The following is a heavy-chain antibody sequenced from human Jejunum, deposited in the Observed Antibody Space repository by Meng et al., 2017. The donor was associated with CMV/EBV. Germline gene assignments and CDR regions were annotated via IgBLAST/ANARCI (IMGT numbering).Heavy chain of an antibody. CDR2: TVYGGSL. V-gene: IGHV4-61*01. CDR3: AGLIVGNGGRGH. D-gene: IGHD2/OR15-2a*01. CDR1: GGSVSSGNSH. Sequence: CTVSGGSVSSGNSHWNWIRQPPGKGLEWIGQTVYGGSLKYNPSLESRLSISIDTSKNQFSLNLNSVTAADTAVYYCAGLIVGNGGRGHWGQGTLVTVSS. J-gene: IGHJ4*02.